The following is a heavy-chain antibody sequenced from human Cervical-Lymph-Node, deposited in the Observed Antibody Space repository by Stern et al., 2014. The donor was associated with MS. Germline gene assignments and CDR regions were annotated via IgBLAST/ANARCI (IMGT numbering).Heavy chain of an antibody. CDR2: ISAYNGNT. Sequence: QVQLVESGAEVKKPGASVKVSCKASGYTFTSYGISWVRQAPGQGLEWMGWISAYNGNTNYAQKLQGRVTMTTDTSTSTAYMELRSLRSDDTAVYYCARDLRYFDWLFSYYFDYWGQGTLVTVSS. CDR3: ARDLRYFDWLFSYYFDY. CDR1: GYTFTSYG. J-gene: IGHJ4*02. V-gene: IGHV1-18*01. D-gene: IGHD3-9*01.